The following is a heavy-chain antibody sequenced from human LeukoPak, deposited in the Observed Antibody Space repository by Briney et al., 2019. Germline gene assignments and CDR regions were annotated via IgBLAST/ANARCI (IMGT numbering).Heavy chain of an antibody. D-gene: IGHD6-13*01. V-gene: IGHV4-59*01. Sequence: SETLSLTCTVSAGSISSYYWSWIRQPPGKGLEWIGYIYYSGSTNYNPSHKSRVTISVDTSKNQFSLKLSSVTAADTAVYYCARFEGIAATGYYFDYWGQGTLVTVSS. CDR1: AGSISSYY. J-gene: IGHJ4*02. CDR3: ARFEGIAATGYYFDY. CDR2: IYYSGST.